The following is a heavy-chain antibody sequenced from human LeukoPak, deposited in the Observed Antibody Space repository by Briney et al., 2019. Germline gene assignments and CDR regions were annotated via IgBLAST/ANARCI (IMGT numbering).Heavy chain of an antibody. D-gene: IGHD3-3*01. V-gene: IGHV1-2*02. CDR3: ARDSANDFWSGDPDY. Sequence: ASVKVSCKASGYTFTGYYMHWVRQAPGQGLEWMGWINPNSGGTNYAQKFQGRVTMTRDTSTSTAYMELSRLRSDDTAVYYCARDSANDFWSGDPDYWGQGTLVPVSS. J-gene: IGHJ4*02. CDR2: INPNSGGT. CDR1: GYTFTGYY.